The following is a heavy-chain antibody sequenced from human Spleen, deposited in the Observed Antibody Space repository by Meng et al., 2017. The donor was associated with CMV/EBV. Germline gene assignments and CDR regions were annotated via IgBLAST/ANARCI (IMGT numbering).Heavy chain of an antibody. J-gene: IGHJ4*02. CDR2: INHSGST. CDR3: ARMSGELSFDY. Sequence: LACAVYGVSFSGYYWSWIRQPPGEGLEWIGEINHSGSTNYNPSLKSRVTISVDTSKNQFSLKLSSVTAADTAVYYCARMSGELSFDYWGQGTLVTVSS. CDR1: GVSFSGYY. D-gene: IGHD1-26*01. V-gene: IGHV4-34*01.